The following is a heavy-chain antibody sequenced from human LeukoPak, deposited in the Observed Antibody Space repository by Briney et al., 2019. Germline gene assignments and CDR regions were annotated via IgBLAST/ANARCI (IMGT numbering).Heavy chain of an antibody. Sequence: PEASVKVSCKASGYTFTSYDINWVRQATGQGLEWMGGIIPIFGTANYAQKFQGRVTITTDESTSTAYMELSSLRSENTAVYYCAREGHVGYYYDSSGYHGAFDIWGQGTMVTVSS. V-gene: IGHV1-69*05. J-gene: IGHJ3*02. CDR3: AREGHVGYYYDSSGYHGAFDI. CDR2: IIPIFGTA. CDR1: GYTFTSYD. D-gene: IGHD3-22*01.